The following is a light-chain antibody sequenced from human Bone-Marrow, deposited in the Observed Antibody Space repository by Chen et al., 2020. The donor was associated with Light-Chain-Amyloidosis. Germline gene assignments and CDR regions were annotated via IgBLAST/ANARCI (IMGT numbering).Light chain of an antibody. CDR3: QVWDRSSDRPV. Sequence: SYVLTQPSSVSVAPGQTATIACGGNNIGSTSVHWYQQTPGQAPLLVVYDDSDRPSGIPERWAGSNSGNTATLASSRVGAGDEADYCCQVWDRSSDRPVFGGGTKLTVL. V-gene: IGLV3-21*02. CDR1: NIGSTS. CDR2: DDS. J-gene: IGLJ3*02.